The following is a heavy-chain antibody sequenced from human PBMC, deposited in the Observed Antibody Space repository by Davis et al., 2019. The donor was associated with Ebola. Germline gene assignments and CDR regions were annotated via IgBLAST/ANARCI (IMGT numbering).Heavy chain of an antibody. CDR2: MNPNSGNT. CDR1: GYTFTSYD. Sequence: ASVKVSCKASGYTFTSYDINWVRQATGQGLEWMGWMNPNSGNTGYAQKFQGRVTMTRDTSISTAYMELSRLRSDDTAVYYCARDVKYYYDSSGYYYEEFYFDYWGQGTLVTVSS. D-gene: IGHD3-22*01. CDR3: ARDVKYYYDSSGYYYEEFYFDY. V-gene: IGHV1-8*01. J-gene: IGHJ4*02.